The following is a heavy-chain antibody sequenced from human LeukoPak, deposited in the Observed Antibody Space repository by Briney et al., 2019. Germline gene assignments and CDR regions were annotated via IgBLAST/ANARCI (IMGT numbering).Heavy chain of an antibody. CDR2: IKQDGSEK. V-gene: IGHV3-7*03. Sequence: PGGSLRLSCAASGFTFSSYWMSWVRQAPGKGLEWVANIKQDGSEKYYVDSVKGRFTISRDNAKNSLYLQMNSLRAEDTAVYYCARDSGPGTTSPHYYGKDVWGQGTTVTVSS. D-gene: IGHD1-7*01. CDR1: GFTFSSYW. J-gene: IGHJ6*02. CDR3: ARDSGPGTTSPHYYGKDV.